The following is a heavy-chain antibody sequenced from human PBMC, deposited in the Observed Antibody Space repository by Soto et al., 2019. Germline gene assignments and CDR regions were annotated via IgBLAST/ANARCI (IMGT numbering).Heavy chain of an antibody. CDR2: ISSSSSYI. D-gene: IGHD3-22*01. Sequence: GGSLRLSCAASGFTFSSYSMNWVRQAPGKGLEWVSSISSSSSYIYYAESVKGRFTISRDNAKNSLYLQMNSLRGDDTSVYYCARDQASYYDSSGSPGAFDIWGQGTMGPVSS. CDR3: ARDQASYYDSSGSPGAFDI. V-gene: IGHV3-21*01. J-gene: IGHJ3*02. CDR1: GFTFSSYS.